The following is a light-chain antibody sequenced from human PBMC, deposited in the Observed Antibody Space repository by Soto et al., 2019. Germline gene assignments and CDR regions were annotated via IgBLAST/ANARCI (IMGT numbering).Light chain of an antibody. CDR3: QQYGTSVA. V-gene: IGKV3D-20*01. J-gene: IGKJ2*01. Sequence: IVLTQSPATLSLSPGERATLSCGASQTVGGGDLAWYQQKPGLAPRLLIYDTSTTAAGIPDRFSGSGSGIDFTLTSSRLEPDDFAVYYCQQYGTSVAFGQGRKLQI. CDR2: DTS. CDR1: QTVGGGD.